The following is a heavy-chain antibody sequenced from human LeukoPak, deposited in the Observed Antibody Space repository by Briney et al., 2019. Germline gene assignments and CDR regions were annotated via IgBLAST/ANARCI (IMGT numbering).Heavy chain of an antibody. J-gene: IGHJ4*02. CDR3: ARASGVSRQFDY. D-gene: IGHD2-15*01. V-gene: IGHV4-59*12. CDR2: IYYSGST. Sequence: SETLSLTCTVSGGSISSYYWSWIRQPPGKGLEWIGYIYYSGSTNYNPSLKSRVTMSVDTSKNQFFLKLSSVTAADTAVYYCARASGVSRQFDYWGQGTLVTVSS. CDR1: GGSISSYY.